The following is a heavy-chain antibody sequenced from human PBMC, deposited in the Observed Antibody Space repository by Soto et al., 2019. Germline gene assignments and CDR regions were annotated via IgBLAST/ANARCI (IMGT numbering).Heavy chain of an antibody. J-gene: IGHJ4*02. CDR1: GFTVSSYY. CDR2: IYSGGST. V-gene: IGHV3-66*01. Sequence: EVQLVESGGRLVQPGGSLRLSCAASGFTVSSYYMSWVRQAPGKWLEWVSVIYSGGSTYYADSVKGRFTISRDNSKNTLYIQMYSLRAEDTAVYYCARDRVGGYYYDYFDYWGQGTLVTVSS. D-gene: IGHD3-22*01. CDR3: ARDRVGGYYYDYFDY.